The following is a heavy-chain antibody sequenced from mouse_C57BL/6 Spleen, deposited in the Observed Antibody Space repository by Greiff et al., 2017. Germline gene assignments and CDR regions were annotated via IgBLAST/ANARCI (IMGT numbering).Heavy chain of an antibody. CDR1: GFNIKDDY. D-gene: IGHD2-3*01. CDR3: TPLYEGY. J-gene: IGHJ2*01. Sequence: EVQLQQSGAELVRPGASVKLSCTASGFNIKDDYMHWVKQRPEQGLEWIGWIDPENGDTEYASKFQGKATITVDTSSNTAYLQLSSLTSEDTAVYYCTPLYEGYWGQGTTLTVSS. V-gene: IGHV14-4*01. CDR2: IDPENGDT.